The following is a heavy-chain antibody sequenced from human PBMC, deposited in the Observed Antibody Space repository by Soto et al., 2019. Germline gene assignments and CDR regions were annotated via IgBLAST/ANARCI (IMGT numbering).Heavy chain of an antibody. CDR2: IYPGDSDT. D-gene: IGHD3-22*01. Sequence: HGESLKISCKGSGYSFTSYWIGWVRQMPGKGLEWMGIIYPGDSDTRYSPSFQGQVTISADKSISTAYLQWSSLKASDTAMYYCARLGDSSGYYPRHYYFDYWGQGTLVTVSS. CDR3: ARLGDSSGYYPRHYYFDY. V-gene: IGHV5-51*01. CDR1: GYSFTSYW. J-gene: IGHJ4*02.